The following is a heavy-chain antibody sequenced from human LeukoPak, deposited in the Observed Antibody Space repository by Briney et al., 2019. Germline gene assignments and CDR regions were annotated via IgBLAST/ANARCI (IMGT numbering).Heavy chain of an antibody. Sequence: SETLSLTCTVSGGSISSGSYYWSWIRQPAGKGLEWIGRIYTSGSTNYNPSLKSRVTISVDTSKNQFSLKLSSVTAADTAVYYCARAPNDYGALFDYWGQGTLVTVSS. J-gene: IGHJ4*02. CDR2: IYTSGST. CDR1: GGSISSGSYY. D-gene: IGHD4-17*01. V-gene: IGHV4-61*02. CDR3: ARAPNDYGALFDY.